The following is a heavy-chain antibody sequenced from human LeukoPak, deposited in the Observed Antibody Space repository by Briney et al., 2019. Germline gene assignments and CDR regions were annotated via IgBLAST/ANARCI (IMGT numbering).Heavy chain of an antibody. D-gene: IGHD6-6*01. CDR3: ARDNQLVRAFDI. CDR2: ISSSSSYI. Sequence: GGSLRLSCAASGFTFSSYSMNWVRQAPGEGLEWVSSISSSSSYIYYADSVKGRFTISRDNAKNSLYLQMNSLRAEDTSVYYCARDNQLVRAFDIWGQGTMVTVSS. J-gene: IGHJ3*02. CDR1: GFTFSSYS. V-gene: IGHV3-21*01.